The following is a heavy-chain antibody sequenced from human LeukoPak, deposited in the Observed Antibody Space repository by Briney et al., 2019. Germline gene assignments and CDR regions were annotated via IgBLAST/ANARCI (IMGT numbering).Heavy chain of an antibody. Sequence: PGGSLRLSCAASGFTFSDYYMSWIRQAPGKGLEWVSYISSSGSTIYYADSVKGRFTISRDNAKNSLYLQMSSLRAEDTAVYYCVRDGGNSGYYYYGMDVWGQGTTVTVSS. V-gene: IGHV3-11*01. CDR2: ISSSGSTI. CDR1: GFTFSDYY. CDR3: VRDGGNSGYYYYGMDV. J-gene: IGHJ6*02. D-gene: IGHD4-23*01.